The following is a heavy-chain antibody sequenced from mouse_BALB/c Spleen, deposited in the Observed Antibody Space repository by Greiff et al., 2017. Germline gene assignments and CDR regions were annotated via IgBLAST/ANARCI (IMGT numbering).Heavy chain of an antibody. J-gene: IGHJ4*01. D-gene: IGHD1-1*01. CDR3: ARHDTVVARYAMDY. Sequence: EVNVVESGGGLVQPGGSLKLSCAASGFTFSSYTMSWVRQTPEKRLEWVAYISNGGGSTYYPDTVKGRFTISRDNAKNTLYLQMSSLKSEDTAMYYCARHDTVVARYAMDYWGQGTSVTVSS. V-gene: IGHV5-12-2*01. CDR2: ISNGGGST. CDR1: GFTFSSYT.